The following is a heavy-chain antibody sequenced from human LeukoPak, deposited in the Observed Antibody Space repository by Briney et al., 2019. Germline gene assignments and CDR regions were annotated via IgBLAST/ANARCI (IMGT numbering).Heavy chain of an antibody. CDR3: AREFRKGWDWFDP. D-gene: IGHD1-26*01. Sequence: SQTLSLTCTVSGGSIRSGSYYWSWIRHPAGKGLEWIGRIHAGGSTNYNPSLKSRVTISADTSKNQFSMKLSSVTAADTAVYYCAREFRKGWDWFDPWGQGTLVTVSS. J-gene: IGHJ5*02. V-gene: IGHV4-61*02. CDR1: GGSIRSGSYY. CDR2: IHAGGST.